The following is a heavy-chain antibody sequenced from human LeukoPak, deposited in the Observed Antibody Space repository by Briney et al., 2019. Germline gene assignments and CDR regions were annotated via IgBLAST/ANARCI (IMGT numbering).Heavy chain of an antibody. J-gene: IGHJ6*02. CDR2: MNPNSGNT. Sequence: GASVKVSCKASGYTFTSYDINWVRQATGQGLEWMGWMNPNSGNTGYAQKFQGRVTMTRNTSISTAYMELSSLRSEDTAVYYCARVAVQSITIFGVVTQYYYYYYGKDVWGQGTTVTVSS. D-gene: IGHD3-3*01. V-gene: IGHV1-8*01. CDR3: ARVAVQSITIFGVVTQYYYYYYGKDV. CDR1: GYTFTSYD.